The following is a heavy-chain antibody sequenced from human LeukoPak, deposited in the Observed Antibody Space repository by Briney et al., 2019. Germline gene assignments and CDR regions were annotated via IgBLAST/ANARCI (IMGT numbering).Heavy chain of an antibody. CDR3: ARPAADYDFWSGYGNWFDP. V-gene: IGHV4-30-2*01. CDR1: GGSISSGGYY. Sequence: PSETLSLTCTVSGGSISSGGYYWSWIRQPPGKGLEWIGYIYHSGSTYYNPSLKSRVTISVDRSKNQFSLKLSSVTAADTAVYYCARPAADYDFWSGYGNWFDPWGQGTLVTVSS. D-gene: IGHD3-3*01. J-gene: IGHJ5*02. CDR2: IYHSGST.